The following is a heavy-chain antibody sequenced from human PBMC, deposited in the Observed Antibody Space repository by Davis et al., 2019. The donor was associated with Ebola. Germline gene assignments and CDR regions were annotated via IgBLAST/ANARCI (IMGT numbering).Heavy chain of an antibody. CDR1: GFTFSSYG. D-gene: IGHD3-10*01. V-gene: IGHV3-33*01. CDR3: ARDVTMVQGVIAS. CDR2: IWYDGSEK. Sequence: GESLKISCAASGFTFSSYGMHWVRQAPGKGLEWVAVIWYDGSEKYYVDFVKGRFTISRDNAKNSLYLQMNSLRAEDTAVYYCARDVTMVQGVIASWGQGTLVTVSS. J-gene: IGHJ5*02.